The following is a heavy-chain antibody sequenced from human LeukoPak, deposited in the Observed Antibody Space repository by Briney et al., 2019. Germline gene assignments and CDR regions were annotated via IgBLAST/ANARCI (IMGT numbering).Heavy chain of an antibody. CDR1: GFTFSDYY. CDR2: ISSSGSTI. V-gene: IGHV3-11*04. Sequence: GGSLRLSCAASGFTFSDYYMSWIRQAPGKGLEWVSYISSSGSTIYYADSVKGRFTISRDNAKNSLYLQMNSLRAEDTAVYYCARDSEGYCSSTSCYEVDYWGQGTLVTVSS. D-gene: IGHD2-2*01. CDR3: ARDSEGYCSSTSCYEVDY. J-gene: IGHJ4*02.